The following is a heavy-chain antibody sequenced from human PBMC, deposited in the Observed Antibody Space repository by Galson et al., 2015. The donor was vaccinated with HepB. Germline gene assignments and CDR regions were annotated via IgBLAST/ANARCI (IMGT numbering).Heavy chain of an antibody. CDR1: GGTFSSYS. D-gene: IGHD2-2*01. Sequence: SVKVSCKASGGTFSSYSVTWVRQAPGQGLEWMGGIIPIFGTANYAQKFQGRVTITADESTSVAYMELSSLRSEDTAVYYCAMSPRIFYSSRWFKWFDPWGQGTLVTVSS. CDR2: IIPIFGTA. J-gene: IGHJ5*02. CDR3: AMSPRIFYSSRWFKWFDP. V-gene: IGHV1-69*13.